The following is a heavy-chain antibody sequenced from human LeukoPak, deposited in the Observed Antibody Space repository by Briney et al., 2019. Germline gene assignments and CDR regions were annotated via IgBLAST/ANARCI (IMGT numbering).Heavy chain of an antibody. CDR3: ARWDYDSSGYALYYFDY. CDR1: GYTFTSYA. Sequence: ASVKVSCTASGYTFTSYAMNWVRQAPGQGLEWMGWINTYTGNPTYAQGFTGRFVSSLDTSVSTAYLQISSLKAEDTAVYYCARWDYDSSGYALYYFDYWGQGTLVTVSS. J-gene: IGHJ4*02. D-gene: IGHD3-22*01. CDR2: INTYTGNP. V-gene: IGHV7-4-1*02.